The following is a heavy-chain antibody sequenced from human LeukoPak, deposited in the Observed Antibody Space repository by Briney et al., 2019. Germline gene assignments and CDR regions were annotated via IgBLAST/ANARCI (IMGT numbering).Heavy chain of an antibody. D-gene: IGHD6-6*01. CDR2: FDPEDGET. V-gene: IGHV1-24*01. J-gene: IGHJ4*02. CDR3: AQPSWDSSSSGFDY. CDR1: GYTLTELS. Sequence: ASVKVSCKVSGYTLTELSMRWVRQAPGKGLEWMGGFDPEDGETIYAQKFQGRVTMTEDTSTDTAYMELSSLRSEDTAVYYCAQPSWDSSSSGFDYWGQGTLVTASS.